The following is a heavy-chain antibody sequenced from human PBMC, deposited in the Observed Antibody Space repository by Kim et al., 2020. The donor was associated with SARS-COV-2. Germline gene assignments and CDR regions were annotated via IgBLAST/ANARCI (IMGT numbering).Heavy chain of an antibody. CDR1: GFTFSDYY. V-gene: IGHV3-11*03. Sequence: GGSLRLSCAASGFTFSDYYMSWIRQAPGKGLEWVSYISSSSSYTNYADSVKGRFTISRDNAKNSLYLQMNSLRAEDTAVYYCARYYSIDPYSSRWYYYYYGMDVWGQGTTVTVSS. J-gene: IGHJ6*02. CDR3: ARYYSIDPYSSRWYYYYYGMDV. D-gene: IGHD6-13*01. CDR2: ISSSSSYT.